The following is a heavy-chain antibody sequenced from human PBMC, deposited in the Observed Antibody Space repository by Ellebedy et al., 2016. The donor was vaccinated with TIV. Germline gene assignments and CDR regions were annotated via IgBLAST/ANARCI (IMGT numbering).Heavy chain of an antibody. CDR1: GFTFSSYA. CDR3: ARDGSTSFDI. Sequence: SLKISXAASGFTFSSYAMHWVRQAPGKGLEWVAVISYDGSNKYYADSVKGRFTISRDNSKNTLYLQMNSLRAEDTAVYYCARDGSTSFDIWGQGTMVTVSS. CDR2: ISYDGSNK. D-gene: IGHD1-26*01. J-gene: IGHJ3*02. V-gene: IGHV3-30*04.